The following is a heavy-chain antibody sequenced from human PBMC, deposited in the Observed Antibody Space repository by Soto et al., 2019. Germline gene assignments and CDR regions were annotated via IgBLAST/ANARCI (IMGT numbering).Heavy chain of an antibody. CDR3: VRRDVSATGIDWFDP. J-gene: IGHJ5*02. CDR1: GYTFTSYG. V-gene: IGHV1-3*01. D-gene: IGHD6-13*01. CDR2: INAANGET. Sequence: ASVKVSCKASGYTFTSYGIHWVCQAPGQRLEWMGWINAANGETKYSPKFQGRVTITRDTSASTAYMELSSLRSEDTAVYYCVRRDVSATGIDWFDPWGQGTLVTVSS.